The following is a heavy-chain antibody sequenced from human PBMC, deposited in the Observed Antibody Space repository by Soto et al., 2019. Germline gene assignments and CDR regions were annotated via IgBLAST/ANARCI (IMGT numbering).Heavy chain of an antibody. CDR3: AKDTPDHDDFDI. CDR2: ISWDDGST. J-gene: IGHJ3*02. Sequence: GGSLRLSCAASGFTFDDYTMHWVRQAPGKGLEWVSLISWDDGSTYYADSVKGRFTISRDNSKNSLYLQMNSLRTEDTALYYCAKDTPDHDDFDIWGQGTRVTVSS. CDR1: GFTFDDYT. V-gene: IGHV3-43*01.